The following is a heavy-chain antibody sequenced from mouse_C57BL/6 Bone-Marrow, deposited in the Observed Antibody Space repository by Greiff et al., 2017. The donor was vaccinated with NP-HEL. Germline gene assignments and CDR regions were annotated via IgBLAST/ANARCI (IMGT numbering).Heavy chain of an antibody. V-gene: IGHV7-3*01. CDR2: IRNKANGYTT. CDR3: ARALLERGFAY. CDR1: GFTFTDYY. Sequence: EVQLVQSGGGLVQPGGSLSLSCAASGFTFTDYYMSWVRQPPGKALEWLGFIRNKANGYTTEYSVSVKGRFTISCDNPLLILYLQMNALRADDSATYYCARALLERGFAYWGQGTLVTASA. J-gene: IGHJ3*01.